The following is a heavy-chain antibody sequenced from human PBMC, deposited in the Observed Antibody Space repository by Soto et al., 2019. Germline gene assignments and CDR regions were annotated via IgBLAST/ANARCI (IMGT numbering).Heavy chain of an antibody. CDR2: IKSKTDGGTT. Sequence: GGSLRLSCAASGFTFSNAWMSWVRQAPGKGLEWVGRIKSKTDGGTTDYAAPVKGRFTISRDDSKNTLYLQMNSLKTEDTAVYYCTTETLIEVVPAAITWPEDGMDVWGQGTTVTVSS. CDR3: TTETLIEVVPAAITWPEDGMDV. D-gene: IGHD2-2*01. V-gene: IGHV3-15*01. J-gene: IGHJ6*02. CDR1: GFTFSNAW.